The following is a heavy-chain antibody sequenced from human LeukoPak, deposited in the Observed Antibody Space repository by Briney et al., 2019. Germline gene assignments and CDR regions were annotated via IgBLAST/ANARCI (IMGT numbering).Heavy chain of an antibody. D-gene: IGHD6-19*01. CDR2: IGTAGDT. CDR1: GFTFSSYD. J-gene: IGHJ4*02. V-gene: IGHV3-13*01. CDR3: ARVQYSSGWYHFDY. Sequence: GGSLRLSCAASGFTFSSYDMHWVRQATGKGLEWVSAIGTAGDTYYPGSVKGRFTISRENAKNSLYLQMNSLRAGDTAVYYCARVQYSSGWYHFDYWGQGTLVTVSS.